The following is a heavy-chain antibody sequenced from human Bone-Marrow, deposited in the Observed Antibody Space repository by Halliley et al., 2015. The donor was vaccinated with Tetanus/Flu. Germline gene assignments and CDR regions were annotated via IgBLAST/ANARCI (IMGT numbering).Heavy chain of an antibody. CDR3: ARDTYGSVWGGRYFDS. Sequence: SLRLSCSASGFTFRSYTMDWVRQAPGKGLEWVASISTGSGHTYYADFLKGRFTISRDDAKNSLFLQMNSLRAEDTAVYYCARDTYGSVWGGRYFDSWGQGTLVTFSS. J-gene: IGHJ4*02. CDR2: ISTGSGHT. D-gene: IGHD3-16*01. CDR1: GFTFRSYT. V-gene: IGHV3-21*04.